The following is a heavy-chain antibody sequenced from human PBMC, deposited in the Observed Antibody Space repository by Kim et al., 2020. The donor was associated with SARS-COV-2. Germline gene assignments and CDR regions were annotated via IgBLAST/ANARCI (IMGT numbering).Heavy chain of an antibody. J-gene: IGHJ3*02. CDR2: IRSKSNSYAT. D-gene: IGHD1-1*01. Sequence: GGSLRLSCAASDFTFSDSAMHWVRQASGKGLEWVGRIRSKSNSYATAYAASVKGRFTISRDDSKNTAYLQMNSLKTEETAVYYCTRVPGTTSALWDAFDIWGQGTTVTVSS. CDR3: TRVPGTTSALWDAFDI. V-gene: IGHV3-73*01. CDR1: DFTFSDSA.